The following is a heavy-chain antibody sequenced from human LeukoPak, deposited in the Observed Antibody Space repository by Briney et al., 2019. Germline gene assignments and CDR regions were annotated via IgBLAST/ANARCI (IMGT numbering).Heavy chain of an antibody. J-gene: IGHJ4*02. V-gene: IGHV4-34*01. CDR2: INHSGST. Sequence: PSETLSLTCAVYGGSFSGYYWSWIRQPPGKGLEWIGEINHSGSTNYNPSLKSRVTISVDTSKNRFSLKLSSVTAADTAVYYCARGPPYGSGSYCNDWGQGTLVTVSS. D-gene: IGHD3-10*01. CDR3: ARGPPYGSGSYCND. CDR1: GGSFSGYY.